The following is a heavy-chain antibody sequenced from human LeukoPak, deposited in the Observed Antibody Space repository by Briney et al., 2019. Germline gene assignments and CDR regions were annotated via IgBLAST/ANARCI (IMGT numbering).Heavy chain of an antibody. J-gene: IGHJ5*02. CDR1: GYSFPNYW. D-gene: IGHD2-15*01. Sequence: GESLKISCKGSGYSFPNYWIGWVRQMPGKGLEWMGIIYPGDSDIRYSSSFQGQVTISADKSISTAYLQWSSLKASDTAMYYCARQEYCSGASCYTWFDPWGQGTLVTVSS. CDR2: IYPGDSDI. CDR3: ARQEYCSGASCYTWFDP. V-gene: IGHV5-51*01.